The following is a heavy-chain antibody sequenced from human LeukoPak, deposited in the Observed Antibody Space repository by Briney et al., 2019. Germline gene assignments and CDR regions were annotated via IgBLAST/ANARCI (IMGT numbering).Heavy chain of an antibody. V-gene: IGHV1-8*01. CDR1: GFTFASYD. D-gene: IGHD3-10*01. CDR2: MNPNNGNT. Sequence: ASVKVSCKASGFTFASYDINWVRQASGQGLEWMGWMNPNNGNTGYAQKFQGRVTMTRDTSISTAYMELRGLRSEDTAVYYCVRDGEGVAISVNYWFDPWGQGTLVTVSS. CDR3: VRDGEGVAISVNYWFDP. J-gene: IGHJ5*02.